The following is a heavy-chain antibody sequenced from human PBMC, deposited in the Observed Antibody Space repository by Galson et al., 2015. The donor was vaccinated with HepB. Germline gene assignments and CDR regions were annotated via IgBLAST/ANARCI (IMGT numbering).Heavy chain of an antibody. Sequence: SLRLSCAASGFTFNIYGMHWVRQAPDKGLEWVAAISFDGNNQYYADSVKGRFTISRDNSKSTLYLQMNTLRAEDTAVYYCAKVNGGHFDYWGQGALVTVSS. D-gene: IGHD2-8*01. CDR1: GFTFNIYG. CDR2: ISFDGNNQ. J-gene: IGHJ4*02. V-gene: IGHV3-30*18. CDR3: AKVNGGHFDY.